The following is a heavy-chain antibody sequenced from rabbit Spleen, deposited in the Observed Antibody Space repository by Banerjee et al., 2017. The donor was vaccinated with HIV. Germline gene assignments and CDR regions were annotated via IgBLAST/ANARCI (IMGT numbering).Heavy chain of an antibody. CDR1: GVSLNDKDV. V-gene: IGHV1S45*01. CDR3: ARDLVAVIGWNFNL. Sequence: QEQLEESGGGLVKPEGSLTLTCKASGVSLNDKDVMCWVGQAPGKGLEWIACINNVTGKSVYASWAQGRFTMSRTSSATVTLQMTSLTAADTATYFCARDLVAVIGWNFNLWGQGTLVTVS. J-gene: IGHJ4*01. D-gene: IGHD1-1*01. CDR2: INNVTGKS.